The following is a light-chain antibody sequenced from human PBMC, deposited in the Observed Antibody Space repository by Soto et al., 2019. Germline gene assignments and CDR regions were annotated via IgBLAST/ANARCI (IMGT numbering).Light chain of an antibody. CDR1: QDISSC. V-gene: IGKV1-12*01. CDR2: DXS. J-gene: IGKJ5*01. Sequence: DIQMTQSASSVSASVXDRVTITCLASQDISSCLVXXQKXXGXAPKXXXYDXSSLQGGVPSRLSGSGSGTEFTLTISSLQPEDFATYYCQQASSFTLTFGQGTRLEIK. CDR3: QQASSFTLT.